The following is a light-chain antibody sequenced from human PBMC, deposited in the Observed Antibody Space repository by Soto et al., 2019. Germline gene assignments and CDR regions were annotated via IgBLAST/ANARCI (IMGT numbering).Light chain of an antibody. CDR1: QSVSSY. CDR2: DTS. CDR3: QQYNSYPWT. V-gene: IGKV3-11*01. Sequence: EIVLTQSPATLSLSPGERATLSCRASQSVSSYLAWYQQKPGQAPRLLIYDTSNRATGIPARFSGSGSGSDFTLTISRLEPEDFATYYCQQYNSYPWTFGQGTKVDIK. J-gene: IGKJ1*01.